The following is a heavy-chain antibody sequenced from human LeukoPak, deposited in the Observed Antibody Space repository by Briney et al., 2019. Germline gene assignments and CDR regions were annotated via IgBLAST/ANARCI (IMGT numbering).Heavy chain of an antibody. CDR3: ARQLPYSSGYYDFDY. J-gene: IGHJ4*02. CDR1: ESSFATYW. D-gene: IGHD6-19*01. V-gene: IGHV5-51*01. CDR2: IYPGDSDT. Sequence: PGESLKISCKGSESSFATYWIGGGRQLPGKGLEWMGIIYPGDSDTRYSPSFQGQVTISADKSISTAYLQWSSLKASDTAMYYCARQLPYSSGYYDFDYWGQGTLVTVSS.